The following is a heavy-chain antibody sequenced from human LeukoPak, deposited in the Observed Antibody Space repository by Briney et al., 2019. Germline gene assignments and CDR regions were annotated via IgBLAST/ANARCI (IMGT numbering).Heavy chain of an antibody. CDR3: AKDAHRESGYSNSLEH. D-gene: IGHD4-11*01. Sequence: GGSLRLSCEASGFTFTNLPMHCVRQAPGKGLEWVAVIWSDATNQYYADSVKGRFTISRDDFRKTVSLQMDGLRVEDTAVYYCAKDAHRESGYSNSLEHWGQGSLVTVSS. CDR2: IWSDATNQ. V-gene: IGHV3-33*06. J-gene: IGHJ5*02. CDR1: GFTFTNLP.